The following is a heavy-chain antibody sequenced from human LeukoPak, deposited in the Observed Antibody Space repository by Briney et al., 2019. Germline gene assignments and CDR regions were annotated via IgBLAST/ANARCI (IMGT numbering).Heavy chain of an antibody. CDR2: ISGSGGST. CDR3: AKDDDFWSGFASRFDP. J-gene: IGHJ5*02. D-gene: IGHD3-3*01. CDR1: GFTFSSYA. V-gene: IGHV3-23*01. Sequence: GGSLRLSCAASGFTFSSYAMSWVRQAPGKGLEWVSAISGSGGSTYYADSVKGRFTISRDNSKNTLYLQMNSLRAEDTAVYYCAKDDDFWSGFASRFDPWGQGTLDTVSS.